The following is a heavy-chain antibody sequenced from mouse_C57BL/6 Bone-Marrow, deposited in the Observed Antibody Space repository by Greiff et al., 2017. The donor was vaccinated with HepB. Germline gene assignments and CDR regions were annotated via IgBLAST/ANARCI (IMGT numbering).Heavy chain of an antibody. CDR1: GYTFTDYY. J-gene: IGHJ2*01. V-gene: IGHV1-19*01. CDR2: INPYNGGT. CDR3: ARSGSSYYFDY. Sequence: EVKLVESGPVLVKPGASVKMSCKASGYTFTDYYMNWVKQSHGKSLEWIGVINPYNGGTSYNQKFKGKATLTVDKSSSTAYMELNSLTSEDSAVYYCARSGSSYYFDYWGQGTTLTVSS. D-gene: IGHD1-1*01.